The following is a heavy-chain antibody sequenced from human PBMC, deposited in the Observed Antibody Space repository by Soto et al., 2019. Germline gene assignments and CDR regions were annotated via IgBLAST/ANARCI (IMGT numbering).Heavy chain of an antibody. CDR2: ISYDGSNK. D-gene: IGHD2-15*01. Sequence: PGGSLRLSCAASGSTFSSYAMHWVRQAPGKGLEWVAVISYDGSNKYYAYSVKGRFTISRDNSKNTLYLQMNSLRAEDTAVYYCARDISDCSGGSCYSGNWFDPWGQGTLVTVSS. CDR1: GSTFSSYA. V-gene: IGHV3-30-3*01. J-gene: IGHJ5*02. CDR3: ARDISDCSGGSCYSGNWFDP.